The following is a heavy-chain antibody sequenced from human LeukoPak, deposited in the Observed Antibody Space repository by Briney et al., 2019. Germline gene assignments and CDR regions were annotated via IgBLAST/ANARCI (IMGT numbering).Heavy chain of an antibody. D-gene: IGHD2/OR15-2a*01. V-gene: IGHV3-30*18. CDR2: ISYDGSNK. Sequence: PGGSLRLSCAASGFTFSSYGMHWVRQVPGKGLEWVAVISYDGSNKYYADSVKGRFTIFRDNSKNTLYLQMNSLRAEDTAVYYCAKDYFTTEWGQGTLVTVSS. J-gene: IGHJ4*02. CDR3: AKDYFTTE. CDR1: GFTFSSYG.